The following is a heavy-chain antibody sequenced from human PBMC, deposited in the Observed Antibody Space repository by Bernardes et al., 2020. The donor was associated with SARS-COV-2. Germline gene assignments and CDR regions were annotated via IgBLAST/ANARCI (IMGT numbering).Heavy chain of an antibody. J-gene: IGHJ6*02. CDR2: INHSGST. D-gene: IGHD6-13*01. Sequence: TLSLTCAVYGGSFSGYYWSWIRQPPGKGLEWIGEINHSGSTNYNPSLKSRVTISVDTSKNQFSLKLSSVTAADTAVYYCARDFRYSSSWNLGGYYYYGMDVWGQGTTVTVSS. CDR1: GGSFSGYY. V-gene: IGHV4-34*01. CDR3: ARDFRYSSSWNLGGYYYYGMDV.